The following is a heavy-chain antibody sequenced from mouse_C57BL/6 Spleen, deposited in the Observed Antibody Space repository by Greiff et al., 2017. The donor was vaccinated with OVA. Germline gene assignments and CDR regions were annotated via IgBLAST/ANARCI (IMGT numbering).Heavy chain of an antibody. V-gene: IGHV1-52*01. CDR2: IDPSDSET. CDR3: AGGFGYGSSYWYFDV. Sequence: QVQLQQPGAELVRPGSSVKLSCKASGYTFTSYWMHWVKQRPIQGLEWIGNIDPSDSETHYNQKFKDKATLTVDKSSSTAYMQLSSLTSEDSAVYYGAGGFGYGSSYWYFDVWGTGTTVTVSS. D-gene: IGHD1-1*01. J-gene: IGHJ1*03. CDR1: GYTFTSYW.